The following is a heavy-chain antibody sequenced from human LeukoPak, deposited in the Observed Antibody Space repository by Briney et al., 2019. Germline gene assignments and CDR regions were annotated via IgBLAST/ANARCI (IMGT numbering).Heavy chain of an antibody. CDR1: GFTFSSYE. J-gene: IGHJ4*02. Sequence: GGSLRLSCAASGFTFSSYEMHWVRQAPGKGLVWVSRINSDGSRTSYAGSVKGRFTTSRDNAKNTLYLQMNSLRAEDTAVYYCARDFYYGSGSQDYWGQGTLVTVSS. V-gene: IGHV3-74*01. CDR3: ARDFYYGSGSQDY. CDR2: INSDGSRT. D-gene: IGHD3-10*01.